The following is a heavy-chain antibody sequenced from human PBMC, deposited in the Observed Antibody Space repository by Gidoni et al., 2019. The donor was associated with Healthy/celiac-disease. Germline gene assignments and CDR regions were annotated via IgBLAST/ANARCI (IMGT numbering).Heavy chain of an antibody. Sequence: QVQLQQWGAGLLKPSETLSLTCAVLGGSSGGYYWSWVPRPPGKGLEWIGEINHSGTTNDNPSLKSRVTRSVDTSKNQFSLKLSSVTAADTAVYYCARGRILRWGRYCSGGSCHDAFDIWGQGTMVTVSS. CDR1: GGSSGGYY. J-gene: IGHJ3*02. CDR3: ARGRILRWGRYCSGGSCHDAFDI. CDR2: INHSGTT. V-gene: IGHV4-34*01. D-gene: IGHD2-15*01.